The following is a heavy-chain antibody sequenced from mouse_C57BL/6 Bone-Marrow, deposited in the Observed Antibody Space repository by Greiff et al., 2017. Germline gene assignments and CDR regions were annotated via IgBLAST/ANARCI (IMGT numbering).Heavy chain of an antibody. CDR1: GYTFTSYW. Sequence: QVQLQQPGAELVKPGASVKMSCKASGYTFTSYWITWVKQRPGQGLEWIGDIYPTSGRTNYNEKFKSKAILTVDTSSNTAYMQLSSLTSEDSAVFYCARSGPMGGSDDYWGQGTTLTVSS. CDR2: IYPTSGRT. J-gene: IGHJ2*01. D-gene: IGHD3-1*01. V-gene: IGHV1-55*01. CDR3: ARSGPMGGSDDY.